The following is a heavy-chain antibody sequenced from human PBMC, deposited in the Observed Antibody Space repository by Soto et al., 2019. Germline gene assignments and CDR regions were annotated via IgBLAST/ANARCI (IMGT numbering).Heavy chain of an antibody. CDR1: GGSISSSSYY. J-gene: IGHJ5*02. Sequence: QLQLQESGPGLVKPSETLSLTCTVSGGSISSSSYYWGWIRQPPGKGLEWIGSIYYSGSTYYNPSLRSRVTISVDTSKNQFSLKLSSVTAADTAVYYCAGRWYSSSSEMAPWFDPWGQGTLVTVSS. CDR2: IYYSGST. V-gene: IGHV4-39*01. CDR3: AGRWYSSSSEMAPWFDP. D-gene: IGHD6-6*01.